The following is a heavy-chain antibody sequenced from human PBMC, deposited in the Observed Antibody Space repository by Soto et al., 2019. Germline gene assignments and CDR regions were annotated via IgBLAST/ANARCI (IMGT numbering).Heavy chain of an antibody. D-gene: IGHD2-21*01. J-gene: IGHJ6*02. CDR2: IDPSDSYT. Sequence: GESLKISCKGSGYSFTSYWISWVRQMPGKGLEWMGRIDPSDSYTNYSPSFQGHVTISADKSISTAYLQWSSLKASDTAMYYCARKLHYSSSIGGDYYYGMDVWGQGTTVTVSS. CDR3: ARKLHYSSSIGGDYYYGMDV. CDR1: GYSFTSYW. V-gene: IGHV5-10-1*01.